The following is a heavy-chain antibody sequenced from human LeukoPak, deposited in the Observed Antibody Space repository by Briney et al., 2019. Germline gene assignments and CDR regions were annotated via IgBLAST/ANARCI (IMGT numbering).Heavy chain of an antibody. CDR2: IYHSGST. CDR1: GGSISSGGYS. J-gene: IGHJ4*02. Sequence: SETLSLTCAVSGGSISSGGYSWSWIRQPPGKGLEWIGYIYHSGSTYYNPSLKSRVTISVDRSKNQFSLKLSSVTAADTAVYYCARWTGYDSSGYYYEGLDYWGQGTLVIVSS. D-gene: IGHD3-22*01. CDR3: ARWTGYDSSGYYYEGLDY. V-gene: IGHV4-30-2*01.